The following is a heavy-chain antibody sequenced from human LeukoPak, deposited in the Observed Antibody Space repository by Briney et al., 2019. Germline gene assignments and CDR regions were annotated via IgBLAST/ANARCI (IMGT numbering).Heavy chain of an antibody. CDR2: IHRSGTT. Sequence: SETLSLTCAVSGSSISSDYLWGWIRQPPEKGLEWIGNIHRSGTTYYNPSLKSRVTISLDTSRKQFSLKLSSVPAADTAVYYCAKLVAAGTVHYFDSWGQGTLAAVSS. CDR1: GSSISSDYL. V-gene: IGHV4-38-2*01. J-gene: IGHJ4*02. D-gene: IGHD6-13*01. CDR3: AKLVAAGTVHYFDS.